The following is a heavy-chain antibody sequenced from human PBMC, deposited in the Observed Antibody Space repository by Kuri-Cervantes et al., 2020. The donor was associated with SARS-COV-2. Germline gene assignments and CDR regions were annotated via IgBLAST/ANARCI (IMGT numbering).Heavy chain of an antibody. Sequence: ASVKVSCKVSGYTLTDLSMHWVRQAPGKGFEWMGGFDPEDGETIYAQKFQGRVTVTTDRSTNTAYMELRSLRSDDTAVYYCARASGYWDHWGQGTLVTVSS. CDR3: ARASGYWDH. CDR1: GYTLTDLS. D-gene: IGHD3-3*01. V-gene: IGHV1-24*01. CDR2: FDPEDGET. J-gene: IGHJ4*02.